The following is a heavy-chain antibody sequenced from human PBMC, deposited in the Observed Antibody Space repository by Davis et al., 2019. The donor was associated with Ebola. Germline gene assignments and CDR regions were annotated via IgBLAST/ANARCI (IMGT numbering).Heavy chain of an antibody. Sequence: GGSLRLSCAAPGFTFSSYAIHWVRQAPGKGLEWVAVIPYDGTSKYYADSVKGRFTISRDNTKNTLYLQMNSLRAEDTAVYYCAREIVLMVYPIRGYGMDVWGQGTTVTVSS. CDR1: GFTFSSYA. CDR3: AREIVLMVYPIRGYGMDV. CDR2: IPYDGTSK. D-gene: IGHD2-8*01. J-gene: IGHJ6*02. V-gene: IGHV3-30*04.